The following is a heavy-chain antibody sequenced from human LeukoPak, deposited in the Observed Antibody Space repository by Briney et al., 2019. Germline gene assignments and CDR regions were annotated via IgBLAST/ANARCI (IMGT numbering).Heavy chain of an antibody. Sequence: ASVKVSCKASGYTFTSYGISWGRQAPGQGLGWVGWISAYNGNTNYAQKLLGRVTMTTDTSTSTAYLELSSLRSEDTAVYYCARDGWYSSWWGDYWGQGILVTVSS. CDR2: ISAYNGNT. V-gene: IGHV1-18*01. J-gene: IGHJ4*02. D-gene: IGHD6-19*01. CDR3: ARDGWYSSWWGDY. CDR1: GYTFTSYG.